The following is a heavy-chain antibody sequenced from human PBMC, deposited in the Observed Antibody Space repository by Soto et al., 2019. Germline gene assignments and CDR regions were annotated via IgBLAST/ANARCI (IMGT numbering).Heavy chain of an antibody. D-gene: IGHD6-25*01. CDR2: IYSGGST. Sequence: GALRLCWAACGFTVSSNDMGWVRQAPGKGLEWVSVIYSGGSTYYADSVKGRFTISRDNSKNTLYLQMNSLRAEDTAVYYCARGPAAAFDIWGQGTMVTVSS. CDR1: GFTVSSND. J-gene: IGHJ3*02. CDR3: ARGPAAAFDI. V-gene: IGHV3-53*01.